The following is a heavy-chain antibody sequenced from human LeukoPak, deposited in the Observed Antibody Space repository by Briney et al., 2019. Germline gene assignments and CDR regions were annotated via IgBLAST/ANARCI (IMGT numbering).Heavy chain of an antibody. J-gene: IGHJ5*02. CDR2: ISGSGGRT. CDR1: GFTFSTYA. D-gene: IGHD4-17*01. V-gene: IGHV3-23*01. CDR3: AKGPTTVATRWFDP. Sequence: PGGSPRLSCAASGFTFSTYAMSWVRQAPGKGLEWVSVISGSGGRTNYADSVKGRFTISRDNSKNTLYLQMNSLRAEDTAIYYCAKGPTTVATRWFDPWGQGTLVTVSS.